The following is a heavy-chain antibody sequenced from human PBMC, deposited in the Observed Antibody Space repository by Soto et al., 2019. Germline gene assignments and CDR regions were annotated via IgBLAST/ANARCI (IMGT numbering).Heavy chain of an antibody. J-gene: IGHJ1*01. CDR2: IVSSGSDT. CDR1: GFTFSTYA. CDR3: AKAEGSSYGTEYSQH. V-gene: IGHV3-23*01. Sequence: EVQLLESGGGLVQPGGSLRLSCAASGFTFSTYAMNWVRQAPGKGLEWVSLIVSSGSDTYYADSAKGRFTISRDNSKNTLYLQMNSLRADATAVYYCAKAEGSSYGTEYSQHWGQGTLVTVSS. D-gene: IGHD6-13*01.